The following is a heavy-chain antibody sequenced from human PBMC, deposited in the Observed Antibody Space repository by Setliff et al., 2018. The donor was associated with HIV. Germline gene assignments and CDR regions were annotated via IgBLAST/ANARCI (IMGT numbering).Heavy chain of an antibody. D-gene: IGHD7-27*01. J-gene: IGHJ4*02. CDR1: GYTFTGYY. Sequence: ASVKVSCKASGYTFTGYYMHWVRQAPGQGLEWMGWINPNSGGTTYAQKFQGRVTMTRDTSISTAYMELSRLRSDDTAVYYCARVPDWGTINFDYWGQGTLVTVSS. CDR3: ARVPDWGTINFDY. CDR2: INPNSGGT. V-gene: IGHV1-2*02.